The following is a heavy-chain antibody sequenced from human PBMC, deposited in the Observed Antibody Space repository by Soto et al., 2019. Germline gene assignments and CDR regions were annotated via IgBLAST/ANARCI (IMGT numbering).Heavy chain of an antibody. D-gene: IGHD1-1*01. CDR2: IYHSGST. J-gene: IGHJ5*02. CDR1: GGSISSGGYS. Sequence: QLQLQESGSGLVRPSQTLSLTCAVSGGSISSGGYSWNWIRQPPGKGLEWIGYIYHSGSTLYNPSLKSRGTISVDQSKHNFPPTLTSVTAADTALYYCARDQLEGPWFDPWGQGTLIPVSS. CDR3: ARDQLEGPWFDP. V-gene: IGHV4-30-2*01.